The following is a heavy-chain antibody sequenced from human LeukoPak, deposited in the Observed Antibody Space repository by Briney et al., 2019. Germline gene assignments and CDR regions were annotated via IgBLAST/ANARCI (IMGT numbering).Heavy chain of an antibody. Sequence: SVKVSCKASGGTLKNYAVNWVRQAPGQWLEWMGGIIPFYETTNFAQKFQGRVTITADGTTSTVYMVLSSLRSEDTAVYYCARMQGYAYSDYWGQGTLVTVSS. CDR1: GGTLKNYA. CDR2: IIPFYETT. D-gene: IGHD1-1*01. CDR3: ARMQGYAYSDY. V-gene: IGHV1-69*13. J-gene: IGHJ4*02.